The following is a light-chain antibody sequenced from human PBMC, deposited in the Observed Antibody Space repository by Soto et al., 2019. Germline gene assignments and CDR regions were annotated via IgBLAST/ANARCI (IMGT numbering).Light chain of an antibody. CDR3: QHYSTDPYT. V-gene: IGKV1-5*03. CDR1: QSIRSW. J-gene: IGKJ2*01. Sequence: DIQMTQSPSTLSASVGDRVTITCRASQSIRSWLAWYQQKPGKAPKLLIYEESTLESGVPSRFRSSGSGPEFTLTVRTLQPDDFANYYCQHYSTDPYTFGQGTKLEIK. CDR2: EES.